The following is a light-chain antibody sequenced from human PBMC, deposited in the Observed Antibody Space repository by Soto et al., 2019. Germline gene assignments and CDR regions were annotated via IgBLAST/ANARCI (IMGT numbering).Light chain of an antibody. CDR3: QKYTSAPNT. J-gene: IGKJ2*01. CDR2: AAS. CDR1: RDISSS. Sequence: DVQMTQSPSSLSASVGDRVTITCRASRDISSSLAWYQQKPGKVPKLLIYAASTLPAGVQSRFSSCGSGTFFTLTIKSLQAEDVATYYCQKYTSAPNTFGRGTRLEIK. V-gene: IGKV1-27*01.